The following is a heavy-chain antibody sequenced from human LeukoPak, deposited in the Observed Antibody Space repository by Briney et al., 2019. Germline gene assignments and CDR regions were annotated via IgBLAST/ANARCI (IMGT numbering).Heavy chain of an antibody. Sequence: GGSLRLSCAASGFTFSSYGMHWVRQAPGKGLEWVAVISYDGSNKYYADSVKGRFTISRDNSKNTLYLQMNSLRAEDTAVYYCAKDQGPQYSSSLYYYYGMDVWGQGTTVTVSS. CDR2: ISYDGSNK. J-gene: IGHJ6*02. CDR1: GFTFSSYG. CDR3: AKDQGPQYSSSLYYYYGMDV. D-gene: IGHD6-6*01. V-gene: IGHV3-30*18.